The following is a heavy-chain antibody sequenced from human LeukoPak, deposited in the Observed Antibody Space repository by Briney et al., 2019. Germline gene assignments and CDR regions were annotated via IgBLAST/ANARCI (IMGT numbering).Heavy chain of an antibody. CDR2: IYTSGST. V-gene: IGHV4-4*07. J-gene: IGHJ4*02. CDR3: ARGPTTVTRAFDY. CDR1: SDSFSLYY. Sequence: KPSETLSLTCTVSSDSFSLYYWSWIRQPAGKGLEWIGRIYTSGSTNYNPSLKSRVTMSVDTSKNQFSLTLSSVTAADTAVYYCARGPTTVTRAFDYWGQGTLVTVSS. D-gene: IGHD4-17*01.